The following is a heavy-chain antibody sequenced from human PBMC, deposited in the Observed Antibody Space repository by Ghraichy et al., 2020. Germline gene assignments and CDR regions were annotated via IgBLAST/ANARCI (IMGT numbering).Heavy chain of an antibody. D-gene: IGHD4-23*01. CDR1: GFSLSTSGVG. V-gene: IGHV2-5*02. J-gene: IGHJ3*02. CDR2: LYWDDDK. CDR3: AHRRAYGGNPHAFDI. Sequence: SGPTLVKPTQTLTLTCTFSGFSLSTSGVGVGWIRQPPGKALQWLALLYWDDDKRYSPSLKSRLTITKDTSKNQVVLTMTNMDPVDTATYYCAHRRAYGGNPHAFDIWGQVTMVTVSS.